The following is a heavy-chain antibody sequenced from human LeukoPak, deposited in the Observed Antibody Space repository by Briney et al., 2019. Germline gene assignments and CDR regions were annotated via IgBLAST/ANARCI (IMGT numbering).Heavy chain of an antibody. J-gene: IGHJ5*02. CDR3: ARVPNCGGDCYLIWFDP. D-gene: IGHD2-21*02. CDR2: IYYSGST. Sequence: SWIRQHPGKGLEWIGYIYYSGSTYYNPSLKSRVTISVDTSKNQFSLKLSSVTAADTAVYYCARVPNCGGDCYLIWFDPWGQGTLVTVSS. V-gene: IGHV4-31*02.